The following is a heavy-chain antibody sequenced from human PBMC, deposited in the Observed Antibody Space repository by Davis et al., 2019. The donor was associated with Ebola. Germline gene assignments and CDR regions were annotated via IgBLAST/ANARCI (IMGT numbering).Heavy chain of an antibody. CDR3: ASGVRFFDY. CDR2: IYHSGST. Sequence: GSLRLSCDVSGGSISSDNWWNWVRQPPGKGLEWIGEIYHSGSTNYNPSLKSRVTISVDTSKNQFSLKLSSVTAADTAVYYCASGVRFFDYWGQGTLVTVSS. D-gene: IGHD3-3*01. V-gene: IGHV4-4*02. J-gene: IGHJ4*02. CDR1: GGSISSDNW.